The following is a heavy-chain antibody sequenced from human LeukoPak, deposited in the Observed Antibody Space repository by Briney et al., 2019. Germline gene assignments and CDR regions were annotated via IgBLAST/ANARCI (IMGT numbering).Heavy chain of an antibody. CDR2: ISSNGATT. D-gene: IGHD4-23*01. Sequence: QAGGSLRLSCSASGFTFNRFYLHWVRQAPGKGLEFVSHISSNGATTYYADSVKGRFTISRDNSKNTLYLQMSSLRADDTAVYYCARGRPHGNDYWGQGTLVTVSS. J-gene: IGHJ4*02. CDR3: ARGRPHGNDY. V-gene: IGHV3-64D*06. CDR1: GFTFNRFY.